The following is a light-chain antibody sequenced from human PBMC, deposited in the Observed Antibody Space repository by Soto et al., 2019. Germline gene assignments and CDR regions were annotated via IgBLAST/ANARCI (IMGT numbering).Light chain of an antibody. CDR3: QQYNNWPPYT. Sequence: EVVMTQSPATLSASPGERVILSCRASQNIGSNLAWYQQRPGQAPRLLMYGASTRATETPARFSGSGSATHFSLTISSLQSEDFAVYYCQQYNNWPPYTFGQGTKLEIK. J-gene: IGKJ2*01. CDR1: QNIGSN. CDR2: GAS. V-gene: IGKV3-15*01.